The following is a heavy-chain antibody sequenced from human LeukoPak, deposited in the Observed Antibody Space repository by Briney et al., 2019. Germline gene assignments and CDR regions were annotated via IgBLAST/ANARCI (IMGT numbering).Heavy chain of an antibody. V-gene: IGHV3-23*01. CDR1: GFTFSSYA. CDR3: AKVPLGSGWPGYFDY. CDR2: ISGSGGST. J-gene: IGHJ4*02. D-gene: IGHD6-19*01. Sequence: GGSLRLSCAASGFTFSSYAMSWVRQAPGKGLEWVSAISGSGGSTYYADSVKGRFTISRDNSKNTLYLQMNSLRAEDTAVYYCAKVPLGSGWPGYFDYWGQGTLVTVSS.